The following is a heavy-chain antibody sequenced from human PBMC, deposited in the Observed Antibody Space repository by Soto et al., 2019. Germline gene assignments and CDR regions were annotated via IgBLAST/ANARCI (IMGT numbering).Heavy chain of an antibody. V-gene: IGHV3-23*01. CDR2: ISGSGGST. J-gene: IGHJ6*02. CDR1: GFTFSSYA. CDR3: AKDMYSSRQRGGFSGMDV. D-gene: IGHD6-13*01. Sequence: GGSLRLSCAASGFTFSSYAMSWVRQAPGKGLEWVSAISGSGGSTYYADSVKGRFTISRDNSKNTLYLQMNSLRAEDTAVYYCAKDMYSSRQRGGFSGMDVWGQGNTVTVSS.